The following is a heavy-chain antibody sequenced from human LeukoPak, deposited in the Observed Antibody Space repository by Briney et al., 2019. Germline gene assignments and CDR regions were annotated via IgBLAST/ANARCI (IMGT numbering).Heavy chain of an antibody. V-gene: IGHV1-18*01. CDR2: ISAYNGNT. D-gene: IGHD3-22*01. J-gene: IGHJ4*02. CDR3: AREGRRLEHYYDGSDYYPSN. CDR1: GYTFSSSG. Sequence: GASVKVSCKASGYTFSSSGITWVRQAPGQGLEWMGWISAYNGNTHYAQKLQGRVTMTTDTSTSTAYMELRSLRSDDTAVYYCAREGRRLEHYYDGSDYYPSNWGQGTLVTVSS.